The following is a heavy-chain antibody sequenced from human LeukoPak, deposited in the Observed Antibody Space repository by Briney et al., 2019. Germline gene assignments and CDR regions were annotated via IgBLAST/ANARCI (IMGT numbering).Heavy chain of an antibody. CDR1: GYTFTGYY. J-gene: IGHJ4*02. Sequence: ASVKVSCKASGYTFTGYYMHWVRQAPGQGLEWMGWINPNSGGTNYAQKFQGRVTMTRDTSISTAYMELSRLRSDDTAVYYCARDAPYSSSWYFIPGFDYWGQGTLVIVSS. CDR3: ARDAPYSSSWYFIPGFDY. D-gene: IGHD6-13*01. V-gene: IGHV1-2*02. CDR2: INPNSGGT.